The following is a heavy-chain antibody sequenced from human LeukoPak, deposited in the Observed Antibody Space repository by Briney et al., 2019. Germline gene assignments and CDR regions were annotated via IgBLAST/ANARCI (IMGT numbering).Heavy chain of an antibody. Sequence: PGGSLRLSCTASGFTFSINDMHWVRQATGKGLEWVSGVGTVGDKYYAASVKGRFIISREDAKNSVYLQMNSLRAGDTAVYYCARGGKTAMADYWGQGTLVTVSS. V-gene: IGHV3-13*01. J-gene: IGHJ4*02. D-gene: IGHD5-18*01. CDR2: VGTVGDK. CDR3: ARGGKTAMADY. CDR1: GFTFSIND.